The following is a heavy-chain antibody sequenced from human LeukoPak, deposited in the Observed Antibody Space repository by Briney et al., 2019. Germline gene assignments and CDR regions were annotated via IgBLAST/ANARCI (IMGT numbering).Heavy chain of an antibody. D-gene: IGHD2-2*01. Sequence: GGSLRLSCAASRFTFSDYYMSWVRQAPGKGLEWVSYISSSGNYANYADSVKGRFTISRDNAKNSLYLQMNSLRAEDTAVYFCARGIVPAAMGYWGQGTLVAVSS. V-gene: IGHV3-11*06. CDR1: RFTFSDYY. J-gene: IGHJ4*02. CDR3: ARGIVPAAMGY. CDR2: ISSSGNYA.